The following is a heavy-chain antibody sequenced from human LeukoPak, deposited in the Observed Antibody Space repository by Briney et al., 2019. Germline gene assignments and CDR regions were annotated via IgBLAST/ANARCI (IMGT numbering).Heavy chain of an antibody. D-gene: IGHD2-15*01. CDR3: ARGDLGYCSGGSCYGDWFDP. Sequence: KTSETLSLTCAVYGGSFSGYYWSWIRQPPGKGLEWIGEISHSGSTNYNPSLKSRATISVDTSKNQFSLKLSSVTAADTAVYYCARGDLGYCSGGSCYGDWFDPWGQGTLVTVSS. V-gene: IGHV4-34*01. CDR2: ISHSGST. J-gene: IGHJ5*02. CDR1: GGSFSGYY.